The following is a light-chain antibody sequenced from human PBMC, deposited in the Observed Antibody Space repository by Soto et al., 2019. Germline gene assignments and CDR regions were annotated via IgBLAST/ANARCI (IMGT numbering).Light chain of an antibody. CDR2: EGS. V-gene: IGLV2-23*01. Sequence: QSALTQPASVSGPPGQSITISCTGTSSDVGNYNLVSWYQQHPGKAPKLMIYEGSKRPSGVSNRFSGSKSGNTASLTISILQAEDEVDYYCCSYAGSSTYVFGTGTKVTVL. CDR3: CSYAGSSTYV. J-gene: IGLJ1*01. CDR1: SSDVGNYNL.